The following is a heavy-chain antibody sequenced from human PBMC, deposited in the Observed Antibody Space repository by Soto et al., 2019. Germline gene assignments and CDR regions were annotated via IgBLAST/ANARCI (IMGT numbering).Heavy chain of an antibody. V-gene: IGHV4-31*03. Sequence: PSETLSLTCTVSGGSISSGGYYWSWIRQHPGKGLEWIGYIYYSGSTYYNPSLKSRVTISVDTSKNQFSLKLSSVTAADTAVYYCARSRGYSGYDPRYYFDYWGQGTLVTVSS. CDR2: IYYSGST. D-gene: IGHD5-12*01. CDR3: ARSRGYSGYDPRYYFDY. CDR1: GGSISSGGYY. J-gene: IGHJ4*02.